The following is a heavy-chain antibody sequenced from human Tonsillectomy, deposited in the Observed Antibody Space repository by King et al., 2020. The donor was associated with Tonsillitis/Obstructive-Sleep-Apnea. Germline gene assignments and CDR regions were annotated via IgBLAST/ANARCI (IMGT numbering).Heavy chain of an antibody. D-gene: IGHD1-26*01. CDR3: TRGRVGARQGAFDI. CDR2: IRSKANSYAT. CDR1: GFTFSGSA. Sequence: VQLVESGGGLVQPGGSLKLSCAASGFTFSGSAMHWVRQASGKGLEWVGRIRSKANSYATAYAASVKGRFTISRDDSKNTAYLQMHSLKTEYTAVYYCTRGRVGARQGAFDIWGQGTMVTVSS. V-gene: IGHV3-73*01. J-gene: IGHJ3*02.